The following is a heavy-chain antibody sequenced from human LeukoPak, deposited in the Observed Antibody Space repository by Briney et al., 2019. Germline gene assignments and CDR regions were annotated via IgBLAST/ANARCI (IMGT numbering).Heavy chain of an antibody. CDR1: GFTFSSYS. CDR3: AKVGPVLSVPEFDY. V-gene: IGHV3-48*01. Sequence: RPGGSLRLSCAASGFTFSSYSMNWVRQAPGKGLEWVSYISGDTTTIYYADSVKGRFTISRDNSKNTLYLQMNSLRAEDTAVYYCAKVGPVLSVPEFDYWGQGTLVTVSS. CDR2: ISGDTTTI. D-gene: IGHD4-17*01. J-gene: IGHJ4*02.